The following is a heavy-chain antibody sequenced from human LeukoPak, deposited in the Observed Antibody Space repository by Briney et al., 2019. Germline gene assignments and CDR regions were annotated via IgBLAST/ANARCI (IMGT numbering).Heavy chain of an antibody. CDR1: GYTFIGYY. Sequence: ASVKVSCKASGYTFIGYYVHWVRQAPGQGLEWMGWINSKTGGTNYAQKFQGRVAMTRDTSISTAYMELSRLRSGDTAVYYCARGGDYYDSSGYYDDAFDIWGQGTMVTVSS. D-gene: IGHD3-22*01. CDR3: ARGGDYYDSSGYYDDAFDI. CDR2: INSKTGGT. V-gene: IGHV1-2*02. J-gene: IGHJ3*02.